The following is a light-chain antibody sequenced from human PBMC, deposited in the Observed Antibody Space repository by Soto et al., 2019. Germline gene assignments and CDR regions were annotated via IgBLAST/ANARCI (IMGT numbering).Light chain of an antibody. CDR2: KAS. V-gene: IGKV1-5*03. CDR1: QSISSW. CDR3: QQYNGYSRT. J-gene: IGKJ1*01. Sequence: DIQMTQSPSTLSASVGDRVTITCRASQSISSWLAWYQQKPGKAPKLLIYKASYLKSGVPSRFSGSGSGTEFTLTISSLQPDDFATYYCQQYNGYSRTFGQGTKVDIK.